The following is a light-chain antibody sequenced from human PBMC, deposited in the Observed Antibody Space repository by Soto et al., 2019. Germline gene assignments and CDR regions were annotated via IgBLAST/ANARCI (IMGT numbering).Light chain of an antibody. J-gene: IGKJ1*01. CDR1: QSVSSSY. CDR2: GAS. V-gene: IGKV3-15*01. Sequence: ELVMTQSPATLSVSPGERATLSCRSSQSVSSSYLARYQQKPGQAPRLLIYGASTRATGIPVRFSGSASGTEFTLTISSLQSEEFTVYYCQQYNKWPLTFGQGTKVDI. CDR3: QQYNKWPLT.